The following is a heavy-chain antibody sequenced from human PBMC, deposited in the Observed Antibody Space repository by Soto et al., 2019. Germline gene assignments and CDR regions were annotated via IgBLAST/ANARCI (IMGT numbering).Heavy chain of an antibody. CDR2: IYPSDSDT. J-gene: IGHJ6*02. CDR1: GYDFSTYW. Sequence: PGESLKISCQAFGYDFSTYWIAWVRQMPGKGLEWMGIIYPSDSDTKYSPSFQGQVTIPADESISTASLHWTTLRASDSATYYCARARYSTSPLDIWGQGTTVTVSS. D-gene: IGHD2-2*01. CDR3: ARARYSTSPLDI. V-gene: IGHV5-51*01.